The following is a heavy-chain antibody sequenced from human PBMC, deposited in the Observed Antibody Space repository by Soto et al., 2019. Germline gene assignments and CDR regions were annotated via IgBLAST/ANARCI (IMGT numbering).Heavy chain of an antibody. CDR2: IYPGGVNI. V-gene: IGHV1-46*04. Sequence: GASVKVSCKAIGYSFTSHYIHWVRQAPGQRIEWMGTIYPGGVNIGYADSVKGRFTISRDNAKNSLYLQMNSLRAEDTALYYCAKGSCISTSCAVLDSWGQGTLVTVSS. J-gene: IGHJ4*02. CDR1: GYSFTSHY. CDR3: AKGSCISTSCAVLDS. D-gene: IGHD2-2*01.